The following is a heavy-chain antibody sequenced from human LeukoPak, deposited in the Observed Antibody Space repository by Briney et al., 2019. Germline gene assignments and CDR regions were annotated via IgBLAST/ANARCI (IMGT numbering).Heavy chain of an antibody. CDR1: GFTFSSYE. CDR3: AELGITMIGGV. Sequence: GGSLRLSCAASGFTFSSYEMNRVRQAPGKGLEWVSYISSSGSTIYYADSVKGRFTISRDNAKNSLYPQMNSLRAEDTAVYYCAELGITMIGGVWGKGTTVTISS. J-gene: IGHJ6*04. CDR2: ISSSGSTI. V-gene: IGHV3-48*03. D-gene: IGHD3-10*02.